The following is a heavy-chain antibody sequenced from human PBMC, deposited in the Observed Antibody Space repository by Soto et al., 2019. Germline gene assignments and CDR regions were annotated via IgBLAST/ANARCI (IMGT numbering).Heavy chain of an antibody. D-gene: IGHD2-15*01. CDR1: GGPFSSFA. CDR2: ITPSFVTA. CDR3: ARPGGGYCSGGSCYPPDYYYGMDV. Sequence: QVQLVQSGAEVKNPGPSVKFSCRASGGPFSSFAISWVRQAPGQGLEGMGGITPSFVTANYAQKFQGRGTITADESTSTAYMELSSLRSEDTAVYYCARPGGGYCSGGSCYPPDYYYGMDVWGQGTTVTVSS. J-gene: IGHJ6*02. V-gene: IGHV1-69*01.